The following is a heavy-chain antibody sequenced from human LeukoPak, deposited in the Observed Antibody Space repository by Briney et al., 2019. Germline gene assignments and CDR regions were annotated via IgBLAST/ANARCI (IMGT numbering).Heavy chain of an antibody. CDR2: ISPSSSYI. CDR1: GFTFNNYG. Sequence: GGSLRLSGAASGFTFNNYGMNWVRQAPGKGLEWVSSISPSSSYIYYTDSVKGRFTISRDNAKNSLYLQMNSLRSEDTAVYYCARDRVAVVRGVSAFDYWGQGTLVTVSS. V-gene: IGHV3-21*01. D-gene: IGHD3-10*01. J-gene: IGHJ4*02. CDR3: ARDRVAVVRGVSAFDY.